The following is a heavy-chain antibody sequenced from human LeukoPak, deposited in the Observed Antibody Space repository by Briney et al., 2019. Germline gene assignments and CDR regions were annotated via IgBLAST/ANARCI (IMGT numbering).Heavy chain of an antibody. CDR2: IIPIFGTA. V-gene: IGHV1-69*06. Sequence: SVTVSFKAPGGTFIIYAISWVRQAPGQGLEGMGGIIPIFGTANYAHKFQGRVTITADKSTSTAYRELSSLRSEDTAVYYCARDGVVVVAATLSNPGGYYYYGMDVWGKGTPVTVSS. D-gene: IGHD2-15*01. J-gene: IGHJ6*04. CDR1: GGTFIIYA. CDR3: ARDGVVVVAATLSNPGGYYYYGMDV.